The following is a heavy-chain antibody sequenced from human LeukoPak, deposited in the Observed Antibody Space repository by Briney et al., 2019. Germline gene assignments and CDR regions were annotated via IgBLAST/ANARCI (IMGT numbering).Heavy chain of an antibody. D-gene: IGHD5-18*01. CDR2: IYYSGST. Sequence: SETLPLTCTVSGGSISSYYWSWVRQPPEKGLEWIGYIYYSGSTNYNPSLKSRVTISVDTSRNQLSLSLTSVTAADTAVYYCARYSYGSGDFDYWGQGTLVTVSS. CDR3: ARYSYGSGDFDY. J-gene: IGHJ4*02. V-gene: IGHV4-59*01. CDR1: GGSISSYY.